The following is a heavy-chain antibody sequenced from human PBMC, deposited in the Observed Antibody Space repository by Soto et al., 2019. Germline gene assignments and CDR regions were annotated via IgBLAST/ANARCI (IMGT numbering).Heavy chain of an antibody. CDR2: LYYGRSA. CDR3: ALRSMAVVPEY. Sequence: QVQLQESGPGLVKPSETLSLTCAVSGDSISSYYCMWIRQPPGKGLESIGYLYYGRSANYNPSLRSRVTLSVDTSTNQCSLTLSSMTAAATAVYYCALRSMAVVPEYWGQGTLVTVSS. CDR1: GDSISSYY. V-gene: IGHV4-59*01. J-gene: IGHJ4*02. D-gene: IGHD3-22*01.